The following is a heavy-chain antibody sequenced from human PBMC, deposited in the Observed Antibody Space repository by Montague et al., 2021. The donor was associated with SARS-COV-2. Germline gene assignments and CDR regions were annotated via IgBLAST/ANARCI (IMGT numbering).Heavy chain of an antibody. J-gene: IGHJ6*02. CDR1: GFTFSSYA. D-gene: IGHD3-22*01. CDR2: ISYDGSNK. Sequence: SLSLSCAASGFTFSSYAMHWVRQAPGKGLEWVAVISYDGSNKYYADSVKGRFTISRDNSKNTLYLQMNSLRAEDTAVYYCARVIVVGYYGMDAWGQGTTVTVSS. CDR3: ARVIVVGYYGMDA. V-gene: IGHV3-30-3*01.